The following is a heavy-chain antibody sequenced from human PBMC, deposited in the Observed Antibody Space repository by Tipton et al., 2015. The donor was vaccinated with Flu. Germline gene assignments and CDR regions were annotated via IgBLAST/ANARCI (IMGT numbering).Heavy chain of an antibody. CDR2: IKQDGSEK. Sequence: SLRLSCAASRFTLSSYWMSWVRQAPGKGLEWVANIKQDGSEKYYVDSVKGRFTISRDNAKNSLYLQMNSLRVEDTAVYYCVRAIAAAGSRWGQGTLVTVSS. V-gene: IGHV3-7*01. J-gene: IGHJ4*02. D-gene: IGHD6-13*01. CDR1: RFTLSSYW. CDR3: VRAIAAAGSR.